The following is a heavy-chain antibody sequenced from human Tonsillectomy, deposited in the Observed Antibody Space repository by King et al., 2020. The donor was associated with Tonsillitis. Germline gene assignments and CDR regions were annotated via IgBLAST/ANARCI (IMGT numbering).Heavy chain of an antibody. CDR1: GGSFSGYY. CDR3: ARKGHSTSGRYWYFDL. Sequence: VQLQQWGAGLLKPSETLSLTCAVYGGSFSGYYWSWSRQPPGKGLEWIGEINHSGSTNYNPSLKSRVTISVDTSKNQFSLKLSSVTAADTAVYSCARKGHSTSGRYWYFDLWGRGALVTVSS. J-gene: IGHJ2*01. V-gene: IGHV4-34*01. CDR2: INHSGST. D-gene: IGHD6-6*01.